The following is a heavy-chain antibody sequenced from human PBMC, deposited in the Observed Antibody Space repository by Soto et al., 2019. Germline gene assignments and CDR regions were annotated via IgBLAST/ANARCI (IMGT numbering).Heavy chain of an antibody. Sequence: QVQLQQRGAGLLEPSETLFLTCAVYGGSLNGYYWSWIRQAPGKGLEWIGEIDHGGSANYNPSLKSRAIMSVDSSKSQLPLTLTSVTAADTAVYYCARNVPGADYYYMDVWGEGTTVTVSS. J-gene: IGHJ6*03. CDR2: IDHGGSA. V-gene: IGHV4-34*01. CDR1: GGSLNGYY. D-gene: IGHD3-10*02. CDR3: ARNVPGADYYYMDV.